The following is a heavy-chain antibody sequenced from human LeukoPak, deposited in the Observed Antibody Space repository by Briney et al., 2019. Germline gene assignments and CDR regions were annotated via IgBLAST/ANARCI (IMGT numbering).Heavy chain of an antibody. J-gene: IGHJ5*02. Sequence: SETLSLTGAVYGGSFSGYYWSWIRQPPGKGLEWIGEINHSGSTNYNPSLKSRVTISVDTSKNQFSLKLSSVTAADTAVYYCARTNFDPWGQGTLVTVSS. CDR2: INHSGST. CDR3: ARTNFDP. V-gene: IGHV4-34*01. CDR1: GGSFSGYY.